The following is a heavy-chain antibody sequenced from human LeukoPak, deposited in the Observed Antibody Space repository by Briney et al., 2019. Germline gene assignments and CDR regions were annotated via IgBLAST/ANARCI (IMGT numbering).Heavy chain of an antibody. Sequence: SETLSLTCTVSGGSISSGDYYWSWIRQPPGKGLEWIGSFYRGSTYYNPSLKSRVTISIDTSKNQFSLKLSSVNAADTAVYYCARQDRWFDPWGQGTLVTVSS. CDR1: GGSISSGDYY. J-gene: IGHJ5*02. CDR3: ARQDRWFDP. CDR2: FYRGST. V-gene: IGHV4-39*01. D-gene: IGHD1-14*01.